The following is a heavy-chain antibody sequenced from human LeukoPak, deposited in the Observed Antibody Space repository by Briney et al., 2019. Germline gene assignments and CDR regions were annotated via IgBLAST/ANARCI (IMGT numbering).Heavy chain of an antibody. CDR1: GGSFIGYY. Sequence: SETLSLTCAVYGGSFIGYYWSWIRQPPGKGRGWIGEINHSGSNNYHPSLKSRVTISVDTSKNQFPLKLSSVTAGDTAVYDCARGKSDYGHRYWGQGTMVTVSP. D-gene: IGHD4-17*01. CDR2: INHSGSN. CDR3: ARGKSDYGHRY. J-gene: IGHJ4*02. V-gene: IGHV4-34*01.